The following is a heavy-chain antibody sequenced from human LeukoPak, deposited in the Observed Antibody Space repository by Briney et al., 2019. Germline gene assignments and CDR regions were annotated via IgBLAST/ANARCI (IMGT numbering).Heavy chain of an antibody. V-gene: IGHV3-23*01. J-gene: IGHJ4*02. CDR3: AKVNYHHRYF. D-gene: IGHD5-24*01. Sequence: GGSLRLSCAASGFTFSTYSTCWVRPAPGKGLEWVSTIDVTTGISYYADSVNGRFTISKDNFQNTLYLQLNNRRGDDTAVYYCAKVNYHHRYFWGQGTLVTVSS. CDR2: IDVTTGIS. CDR1: GFTFSTYS.